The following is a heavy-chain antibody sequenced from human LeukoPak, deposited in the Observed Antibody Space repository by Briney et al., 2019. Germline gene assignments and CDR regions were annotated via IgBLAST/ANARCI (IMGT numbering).Heavy chain of an antibody. V-gene: IGHV4-59*11. D-gene: IGHD3-22*01. CDR3: AREYDSSGYYQNYYYYYMDV. Sequence: SETLSLTCTVSGGSISGHYWSWIRQPPGKGLEWIGYIYYSGNTNYNPSLKSRVTISVDTSKNQFSLKLSSVTAADTAVYYCAREYDSSGYYQNYYYYYMDVWGKGTTVTVSS. J-gene: IGHJ6*03. CDR2: IYYSGNT. CDR1: GGSISGHY.